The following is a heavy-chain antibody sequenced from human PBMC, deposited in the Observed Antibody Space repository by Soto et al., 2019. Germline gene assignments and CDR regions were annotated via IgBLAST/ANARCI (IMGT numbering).Heavy chain of an antibody. Sequence: SETLSLTCTVSGGSISSYYWSWIRQPPGKGLEWIGYIYYSGSTNYNPSLKSRVTISVDTSKNQFSLKLSSVTAADTAVYYCARGPMTTTAYYMDVWGKGTTVTVSS. CDR2: IYYSGST. CDR3: ARGPMTTTAYYMDV. D-gene: IGHD4-17*01. V-gene: IGHV4-59*01. J-gene: IGHJ6*03. CDR1: GGSISSYY.